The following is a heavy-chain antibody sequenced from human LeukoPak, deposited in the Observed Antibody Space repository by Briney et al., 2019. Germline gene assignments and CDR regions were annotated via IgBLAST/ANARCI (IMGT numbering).Heavy chain of an antibody. V-gene: IGHV3-48*01. CDR2: ISESSSTK. Sequence: GGSLRLSCAVSGFTFSRYSMNWVRQAPGKGPEWVSYISESSSTKYYADSVKGRFTISRDNAQNSLFLQMSSLRAEDTAVYYCARVATSLARDDYWGQGTLVTVSS. J-gene: IGHJ4*02. CDR1: GFTFSRYS. CDR3: ARVATSLARDDY.